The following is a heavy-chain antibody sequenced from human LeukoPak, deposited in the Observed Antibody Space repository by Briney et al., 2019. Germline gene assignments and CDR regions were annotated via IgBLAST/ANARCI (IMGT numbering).Heavy chain of an antibody. D-gene: IGHD3-10*01. V-gene: IGHV3-30*04. CDR1: GFTFNTYA. CDR2: ISSDGSNK. J-gene: IGHJ4*02. CDR3: ARDGGHGSGSYPFDY. Sequence: GGSLRLSCTASGFTFNTYAMNWVRQAPGKGLEWVAIISSDGSNKYYADSVKGRFTISRDNSKNTLYLQMNSLRAEDTAVYYCARDGGHGSGSYPFDYWGQGTLVTVSS.